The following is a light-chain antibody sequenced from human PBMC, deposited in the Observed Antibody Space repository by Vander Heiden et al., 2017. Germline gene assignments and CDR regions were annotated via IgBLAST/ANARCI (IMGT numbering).Light chain of an antibody. CDR2: LSS. Sequence: TAVPQSLVSLPVTRGQSPPISCRSSQSLQHCNAYSYLDWYLQKPGQSPQLLIYLSSRRASGVPDRFSGSGSGTDFTLKISRVEADDVGVYYCKQAQRTPHTFGQGTKLEIK. CDR1: QSLQHCNAYSY. CDR3: KQAQRTPHT. V-gene: IGKV2-28*01. J-gene: IGKJ2*01.